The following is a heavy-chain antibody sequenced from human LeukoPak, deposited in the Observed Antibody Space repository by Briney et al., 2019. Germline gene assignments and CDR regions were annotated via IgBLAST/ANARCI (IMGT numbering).Heavy chain of an antibody. CDR3: ARASRIFGVVIKYYMDV. V-gene: IGHV1-8*01. CDR2: MNPNSGNT. CDR1: GYTFTSYD. Sequence: ASVNVSCKASGYTFTSYDINWVRQATGQGLEWMGWMNPNSGNTGYAQKFQGRVTMTRNTAISTAYMELSSLRSEDTAVYYCARASRIFGVVIKYYMDVWGKGTMVTVSS. J-gene: IGHJ6*03. D-gene: IGHD3-3*01.